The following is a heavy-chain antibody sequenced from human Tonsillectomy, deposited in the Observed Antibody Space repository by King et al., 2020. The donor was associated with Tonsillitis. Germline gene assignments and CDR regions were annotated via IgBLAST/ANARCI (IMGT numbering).Heavy chain of an antibody. V-gene: IGHV3-30-3*01. Sequence: VQLVESGGGVVQPGRSLRLSCAASGFTFSSYALHWVRQAPGKGLEWVAGISFDGSNKDYADSVKGRFTISRDNSKITLYLQMSSLRAEDTAVYYCARRDGALDYYYYGMDVWGQGTTVTVSS. D-gene: IGHD4-17*01. CDR3: ARRDGALDYYYYGMDV. J-gene: IGHJ6*02. CDR1: GFTFSSYA. CDR2: ISFDGSNK.